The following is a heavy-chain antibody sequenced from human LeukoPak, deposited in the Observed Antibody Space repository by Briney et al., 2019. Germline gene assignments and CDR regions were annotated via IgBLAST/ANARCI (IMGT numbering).Heavy chain of an antibody. Sequence: GGSLRLSCAASGFTFSSYWMSWVRQAPGKGLEWVANIKQDGSEKYYVDSVKGRFTISRDNAKNSLYLQMNSLRAEDTAVYYCARTSRLLWFASQASTRYYFDYWGQGTLVTVSS. CDR2: IKQDGSEK. CDR1: GFTFSSYW. CDR3: ARTSRLLWFASQASTRYYFDY. V-gene: IGHV3-7*01. D-gene: IGHD3-10*01. J-gene: IGHJ4*02.